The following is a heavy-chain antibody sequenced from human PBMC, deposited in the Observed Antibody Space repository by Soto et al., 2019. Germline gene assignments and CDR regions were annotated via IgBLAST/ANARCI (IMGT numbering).Heavy chain of an antibody. Sequence: SETLSLTCTVSGGSLSSGGYYWSWIRQHPGKGLEWIGYIYYSGSTYYNPSLKSRVTISVDTSKNQFSLKLSSVTAADTAVYYCARASRRVWFDPWGQGTLVTVSS. CDR1: GGSLSSGGYY. CDR2: IYYSGST. D-gene: IGHD2-2*01. V-gene: IGHV4-31*03. CDR3: ARASRRVWFDP. J-gene: IGHJ5*02.